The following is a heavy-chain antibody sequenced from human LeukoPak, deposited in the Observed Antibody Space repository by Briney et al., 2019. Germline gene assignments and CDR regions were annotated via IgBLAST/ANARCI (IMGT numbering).Heavy chain of an antibody. CDR2: FDPEDGET. Sequence: ASVKVSCKVSGYTLTELSMHSLRQAPGKGLEWMGGFDPEDGETIYAQKFQGRVTMTEDTSTDTAYMELSSLRSEDTAVYYCATVRIDYSNSMGFDYRGQGTLVTVSS. V-gene: IGHV1-24*01. CDR3: ATVRIDYSNSMGFDY. J-gene: IGHJ4*02. CDR1: GYTLTELS. D-gene: IGHD2/OR15-2a*01.